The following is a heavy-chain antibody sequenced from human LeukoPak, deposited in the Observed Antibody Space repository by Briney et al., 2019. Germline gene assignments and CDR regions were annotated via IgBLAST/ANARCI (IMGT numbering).Heavy chain of an antibody. CDR2: ISWDSGAT. CDR3: AKGNWFDS. Sequence: GGSLRLSCVASGFTFNGFAMHWVRQVPGEGLEWVSGISWDSGATTYADSVKGRFTISRDDAKNSLYLQMNSLRLEDMALYYCAKGNWFDSWGQGTLVTVSS. J-gene: IGHJ5*01. CDR1: GFTFNGFA. V-gene: IGHV3-9*03.